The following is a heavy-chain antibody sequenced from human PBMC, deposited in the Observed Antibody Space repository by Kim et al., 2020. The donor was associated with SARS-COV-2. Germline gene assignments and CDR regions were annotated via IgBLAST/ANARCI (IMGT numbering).Heavy chain of an antibody. J-gene: IGHJ4*02. V-gene: IGHV3-53*01. CDR3: ARDPQDGYGHFDF. Sequence: DSLKGRFIISRDISKNTLYLQMSGLRVEDTAVYYCARDPQDGYGHFDFWGRGTLVTVSS. D-gene: IGHD5-18*01.